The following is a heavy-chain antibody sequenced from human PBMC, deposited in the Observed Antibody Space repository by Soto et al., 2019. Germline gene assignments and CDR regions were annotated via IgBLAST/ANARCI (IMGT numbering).Heavy chain of an antibody. CDR1: GFTFSSYA. D-gene: IGHD5-12*01. CDR2: ISYDGSNK. CDR3: ARDSSGYVDYYYYGMDV. Sequence: GGSLRLSCAASGFTFSSYAMHWVRQAPGKGLEWVAVISYDGSNKYYADSVKGRFTISRDNSKNTLYLQMNSLRAEDTAVYYCARDSSGYVDYYYYGMDVWGQGTTVTVSS. J-gene: IGHJ6*02. V-gene: IGHV3-30-3*01.